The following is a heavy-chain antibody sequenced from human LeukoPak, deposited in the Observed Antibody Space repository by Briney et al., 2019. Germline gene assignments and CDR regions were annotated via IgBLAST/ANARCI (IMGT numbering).Heavy chain of an antibody. CDR3: ARDVWFGDYRWFDP. Sequence: PGGSLRLSCAASGFTFNSYAMSWVRQAPGKGLEWVSAISPGGSDTYYADSVRGRFTISRDNSKNTLYLQMSSLRAEDTAVYFCARDVWFGDYRWFDPWGQGTLVTVSS. D-gene: IGHD3-10*01. V-gene: IGHV3-23*01. CDR1: GFTFNSYA. J-gene: IGHJ5*02. CDR2: ISPGGSDT.